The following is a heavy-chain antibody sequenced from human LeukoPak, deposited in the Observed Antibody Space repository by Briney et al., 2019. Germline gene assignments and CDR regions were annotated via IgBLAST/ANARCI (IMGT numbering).Heavy chain of an antibody. D-gene: IGHD4-17*01. CDR3: ARGSLSLSGDHVY. J-gene: IGHJ4*02. V-gene: IGHV3-74*01. CDR1: GFTFSSYW. CDR2: INSDGSST. Sequence: GGSLRLSCAASGFTFSSYWMHRVRQAPGKGLVWVSRINSDGSSTSYADSVKGRFTISRDNAKNTLYLQMNSLRAEDTAVYYCARGSLSLSGDHVYWGQGTLVTVSS.